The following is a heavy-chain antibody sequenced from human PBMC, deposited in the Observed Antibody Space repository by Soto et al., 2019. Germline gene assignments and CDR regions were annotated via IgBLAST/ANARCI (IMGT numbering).Heavy chain of an antibody. D-gene: IGHD2-21*02. J-gene: IGHJ3*02. CDR3: ARESTVVTLRTFDI. Sequence: SETLSLTCTVSGGSISSYFCSWIRQPAGKGLEWIGRIYTSGSTNYNPSLKSRVTMSVDTSKNQFSLKLSSVAAADTAVYYCARESTVVTLRTFDIWGQGTMVTVSS. CDR2: IYTSGST. V-gene: IGHV4-4*07. CDR1: GGSISSYF.